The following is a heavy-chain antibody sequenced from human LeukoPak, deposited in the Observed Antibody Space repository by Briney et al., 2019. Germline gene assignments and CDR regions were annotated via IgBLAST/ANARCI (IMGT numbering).Heavy chain of an antibody. Sequence: PGGSPRLSCAASGFTFSSYAMRWVRQAPGKGLEWVAVISYDGTIKYYAESVKGRFTISRDNSKNTLYLQLSSLSAEDTAVYYCARPRESGGLYAALDIWGQGTKVTVSS. V-gene: IGHV3-30-3*01. J-gene: IGHJ3*02. CDR2: ISYDGTIK. CDR3: ARPRESGGLYAALDI. D-gene: IGHD6-19*01. CDR1: GFTFSSYA.